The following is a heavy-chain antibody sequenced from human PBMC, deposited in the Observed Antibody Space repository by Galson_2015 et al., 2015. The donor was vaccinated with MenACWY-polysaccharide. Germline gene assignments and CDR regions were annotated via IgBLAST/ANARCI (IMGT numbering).Heavy chain of an antibody. J-gene: IGHJ3*02. CDR1: GFTFDDYA. D-gene: IGHD6-19*01. CDR2: LSWNSGSI. Sequence: SLRLSCAASGFTFDDYAMHWVRQAPGKGLEWVSGLSWNSGSIGYADSVKSRFTISRDNAKNSLYLQMNSLRAEDTALYYCAKEGGSGWYRAIYIWGQGTSVTVSS. V-gene: IGHV3-9*01. CDR3: AKEGGSGWYRAIYI.